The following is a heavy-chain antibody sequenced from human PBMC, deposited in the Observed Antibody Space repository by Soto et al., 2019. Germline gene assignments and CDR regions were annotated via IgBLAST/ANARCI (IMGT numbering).Heavy chain of an antibody. V-gene: IGHV3-72*01. D-gene: IGHD3-16*01. J-gene: IGHJ4*02. CDR2: IRNKANSYST. CDR1: GFTFSDHY. CDR3: VRVSLGATTRLFDY. Sequence: EVQLVESGGGLVQPRGSLRLSCAASGFTFSDHYMDWVRQAPGKGLEWVARIRNKANSYSTEYAASVKGRFSISRDDSKNSLDLQMTSLKTEDTAVYYCVRVSLGATTRLFDYWGQGTLVTVSS.